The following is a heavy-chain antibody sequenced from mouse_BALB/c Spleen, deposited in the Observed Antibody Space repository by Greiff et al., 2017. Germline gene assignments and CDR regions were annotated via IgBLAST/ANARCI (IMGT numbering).Heavy chain of an antibody. J-gene: IGHJ1*01. Sequence: QVQLQQSGAELVRPGTSVKISCKASGYAFTNYWLGWVKQRPGHGLEWIGDIYPGSGNTYYNEKFKGKATLTADKSSSTAYMQLSSLTSEDSAVYFCARSRDYYGSPWYFDVWGAGTTVTVSS. D-gene: IGHD1-1*01. CDR1: GYAFTNYW. V-gene: IGHV1-63*01. CDR3: ARSRDYYGSPWYFDV. CDR2: IYPGSGNT.